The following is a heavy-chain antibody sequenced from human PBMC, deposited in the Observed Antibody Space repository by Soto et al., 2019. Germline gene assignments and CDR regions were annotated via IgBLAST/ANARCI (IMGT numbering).Heavy chain of an antibody. CDR1: GFTFSHAW. CDR2: IKSNIDGGTT. V-gene: IGHV3-15*07. J-gene: IGHJ4*02. CDR3: TTDAYCSSTNCLKNFDY. Sequence: GGSLRLSCAASGFTFSHAWMNWVRQAPGKGLEWVGRIKSNIDGGTTEYAAPVKGRFTILRDDSRNTLYLQMSSLKTEDTAVYFCTTDAYCSSTNCLKNFDYWGQGTLVTVSS. D-gene: IGHD2-2*01.